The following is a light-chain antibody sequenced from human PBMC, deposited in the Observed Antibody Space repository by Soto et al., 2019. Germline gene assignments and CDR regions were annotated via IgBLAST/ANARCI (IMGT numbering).Light chain of an antibody. CDR2: DVR. V-gene: IGLV2-14*03. J-gene: IGLJ3*02. Sequence: QLVLTQPASVSGSPGQSITISCTGTSGDVGGSDFVSWYQLHPGEAPKVLIYDVRNRPSGISNRFSASKSGNTASLTISGLQAEDEAEYYCSSYTTINTVVFGGGTKLTVL. CDR3: SSYTTINTVV. CDR1: SGDVGGSDF.